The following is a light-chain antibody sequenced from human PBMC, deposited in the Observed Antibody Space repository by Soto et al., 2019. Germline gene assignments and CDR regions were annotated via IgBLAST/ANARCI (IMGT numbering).Light chain of an antibody. Sequence: EIVLTQSPGTLSLSPGERATLSCRASESVASNYLAWYQHKPGQAPRLLFFGASNRATAIPDRFSGSGSGTDFNLTISRVEPEDFAVYYCHQYGRSPWTLGQGTKVDIK. V-gene: IGKV3-20*01. CDR2: GAS. CDR3: HQYGRSPWT. CDR1: ESVASNY. J-gene: IGKJ1*01.